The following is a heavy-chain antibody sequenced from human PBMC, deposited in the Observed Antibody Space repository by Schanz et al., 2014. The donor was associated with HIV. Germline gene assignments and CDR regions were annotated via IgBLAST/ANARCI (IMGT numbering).Heavy chain of an antibody. CDR2: TSYDGTKK. CDR3: AKDRNYYDDKYLGKGNYYYYYGMDV. CDR1: GYSFSTYG. D-gene: IGHD3-22*01. J-gene: IGHJ6*02. V-gene: IGHV3-30*18. Sequence: QVLLVESGGGVVQPGRSLRLSCAASGYSFSTYGMYWVRQAPGKGLEWVAVTSYDGTKKHYADSVKGRFTISRDNSKNTLYLQMKSLRREDTXXYFCAKDRNYYDDKYLGKGNYYYYYGMDVWGQGTTVTVSS.